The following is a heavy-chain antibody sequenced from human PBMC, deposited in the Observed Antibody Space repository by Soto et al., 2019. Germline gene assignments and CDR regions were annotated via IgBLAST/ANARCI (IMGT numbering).Heavy chain of an antibody. Sequence: SETLSLTCTVSGGSISSGGYYWSWIRQHPGKGLEWIGYIYYSGSTYYNPSLKSRVTISVDTSKNQFSLKLSSVTAADTAVYYCARDRSKTELLYAFDIWGQGTMVTVSS. D-gene: IGHD2-2*01. V-gene: IGHV4-31*03. CDR3: ARDRSKTELLYAFDI. CDR2: IYYSGST. J-gene: IGHJ3*02. CDR1: GGSISSGGYY.